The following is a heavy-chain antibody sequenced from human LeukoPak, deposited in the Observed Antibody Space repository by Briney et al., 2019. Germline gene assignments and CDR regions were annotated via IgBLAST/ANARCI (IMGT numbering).Heavy chain of an antibody. CDR3: AKYGSYGVRGYIYYYMDV. CDR1: GFTFSSYA. D-gene: IGHD5-18*01. Sequence: PGGSLRLSCAASGFTFSSYAMSWVRQAPGKGLEWVSAISGSGGSTYYADSVKGRFTISRDNSKNTLYLQMNSLRAEDTAVYYCAKYGSYGVRGYIYYYMDVWGKGTTVTVSS. V-gene: IGHV3-23*01. J-gene: IGHJ6*03. CDR2: ISGSGGST.